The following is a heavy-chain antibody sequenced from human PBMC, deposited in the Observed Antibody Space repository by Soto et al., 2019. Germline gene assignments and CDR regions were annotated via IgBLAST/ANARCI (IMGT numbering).Heavy chain of an antibody. CDR2: IYYSGST. CDR3: AIVYGDYLDS. D-gene: IGHD4-17*01. J-gene: IGHJ4*02. V-gene: IGHV4-59*01. Sequence: QVQLQESGRGLVKPSETLSLTCTVSGGSIRSYYWSWIRQPQGKGLEWIVYIYYSGSTDNNPSLNIPVTISVAMSKNQFSLKLSSVTAADTAVYYCAIVYGDYLDSCRQATLVTVSS. CDR1: GGSIRSYY.